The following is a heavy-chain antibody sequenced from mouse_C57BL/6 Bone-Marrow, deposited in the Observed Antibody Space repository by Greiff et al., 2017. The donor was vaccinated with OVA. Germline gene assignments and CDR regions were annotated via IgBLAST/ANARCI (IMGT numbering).Heavy chain of an antibody. V-gene: IGHV5-9-1*02. CDR1: GFTFSSYA. CDR3: TRWAYYYGSSSYYAMDY. CDR2: ISSGGDYI. D-gene: IGHD1-1*01. J-gene: IGHJ4*01. Sequence: EVQLVESGEGLVKPGGSLKLSCAASGFTFSSYAMSWVRQTPEKRLEWVAYISSGGDYIYYADTVKGRFTISRDNARNTLYLQMSSLKSEDTAMYYCTRWAYYYGSSSYYAMDYWGQGTSVTVSS.